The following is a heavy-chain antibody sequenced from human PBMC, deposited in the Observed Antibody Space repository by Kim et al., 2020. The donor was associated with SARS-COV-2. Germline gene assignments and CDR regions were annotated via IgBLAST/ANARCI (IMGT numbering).Heavy chain of an antibody. CDR3: AKDRGSYRILYYFDY. D-gene: IGHD3-16*02. CDR2: ISGSGGNT. V-gene: IGHV3-23*01. J-gene: IGHJ4*02. Sequence: GGSLRLSCAASGFTFSSYAMSWVRQAPGKGLEWVSAISGSGGNTYYADSVKGRFTISRDNSKNTLYLQMNSLRAEDTAVYYCAKDRGSYRILYYFDYWGQGTLVTVSS. CDR1: GFTFSSYA.